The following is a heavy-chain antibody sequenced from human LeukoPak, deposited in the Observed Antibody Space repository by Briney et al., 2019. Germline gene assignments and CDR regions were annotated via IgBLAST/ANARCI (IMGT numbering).Heavy chain of an antibody. J-gene: IGHJ4*02. CDR3: AKDMELLYYYDSSGYIIDY. D-gene: IGHD3-22*01. V-gene: IGHV3-9*01. Sequence: GGSLRLSCAASGFTFNNYAMHWVRQAPGKGLEWVSGISWNSGGIGYADSVKGRFTISRDNAKNSLYLQMNSLRAEDTAVYYCAKDMELLYYYDSSGYIIDYWGQGTLVTVSS. CDR2: ISWNSGGI. CDR1: GFTFNNYA.